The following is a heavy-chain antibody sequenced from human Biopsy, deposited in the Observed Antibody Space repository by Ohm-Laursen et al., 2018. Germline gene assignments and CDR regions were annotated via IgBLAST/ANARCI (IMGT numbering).Heavy chain of an antibody. V-gene: IGHV3-48*04. J-gene: IGHJ6*02. CDR3: ARSPGRDRMDV. CDR1: EFTFSGYS. Sequence: SLRLSCLASEFTFSGYSMNWVRQAPGRGLEWVSYINVYSNKKYYADSVKGRFIVSRDNDKNSLYLQMNSLRAEDTAVYHCARSPGRDRMDVWGQGTTVIVSS. CDR2: INVYSNKK. D-gene: IGHD1-14*01.